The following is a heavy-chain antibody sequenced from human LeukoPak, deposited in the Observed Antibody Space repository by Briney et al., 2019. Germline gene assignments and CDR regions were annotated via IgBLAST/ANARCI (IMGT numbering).Heavy chain of an antibody. Sequence: PSETLSLTCTVSGGSISSYYWSWIRQPAGKGLEWIGRIYTSGSTYYTPSLKSRVTMSIDTSKNKFSLQMSSVTAADTAVYYCAGDAPRGALRYFGWGLGNYYYMDVWGKGTTVTVSS. V-gene: IGHV4-4*07. D-gene: IGHD3-9*01. CDR1: GGSISSYY. J-gene: IGHJ6*03. CDR2: IYTSGST. CDR3: AGDAPRGALRYFGWGLGNYYYMDV.